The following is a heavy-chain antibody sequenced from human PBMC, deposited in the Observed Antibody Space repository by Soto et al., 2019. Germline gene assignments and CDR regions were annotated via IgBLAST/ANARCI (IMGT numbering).Heavy chain of an antibody. Sequence: PSETLSLTCTVSGGSISSSNYYWGWIRQPPGKGLEWIGSIYYSGSTYYNPSLKSRVTISVDTSKNQFSLKLSSVTAADTAVYYCARLPSTTDYYYYGMDVWGQGTTVTVSS. J-gene: IGHJ6*02. CDR2: IYYSGST. CDR1: GGSISSSNYY. V-gene: IGHV4-39*01. D-gene: IGHD4-17*01. CDR3: ARLPSTTDYYYYGMDV.